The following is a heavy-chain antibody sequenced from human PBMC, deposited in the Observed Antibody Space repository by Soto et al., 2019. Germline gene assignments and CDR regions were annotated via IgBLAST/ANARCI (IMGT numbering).Heavy chain of an antibody. D-gene: IGHD3-22*01. CDR1: GFTFSGYG. CDR3: AKDSSYYDSSGPSDY. Sequence: PGGSLRLSCAASGFTFSGYGMHWVRQAPGKGLEWVAVISYDGSNKYYADSVKGRFTISRDNSKNTLYLQMNSLRAEDTAVYYCAKDSSYYDSSGPSDYWGQGTLVTVSS. CDR2: ISYDGSNK. V-gene: IGHV3-30*18. J-gene: IGHJ4*02.